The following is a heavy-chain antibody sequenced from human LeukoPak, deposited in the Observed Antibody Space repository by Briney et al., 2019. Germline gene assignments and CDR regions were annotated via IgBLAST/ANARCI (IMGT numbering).Heavy chain of an antibody. CDR3: ARSGRGTYYYFDL. Sequence: ASVKVSCKASGYTFISYYMHWVRQAPGQGLEWMGIINPSGGSTSYAQKFQGRVTMTRDTSTSTVYMELSSLRSEDTAVYYCARSGRGTYYYFDLWGQGTLVTVSS. D-gene: IGHD5-12*01. CDR1: GYTFISYY. J-gene: IGHJ4*02. V-gene: IGHV1-46*01. CDR2: INPSGGST.